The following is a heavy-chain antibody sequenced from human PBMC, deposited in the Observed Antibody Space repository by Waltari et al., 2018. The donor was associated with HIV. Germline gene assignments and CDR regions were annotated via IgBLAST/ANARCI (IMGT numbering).Heavy chain of an antibody. D-gene: IGHD2-2*01. Sequence: EVQLVESGGGLVQPGGSLRLSCAASGFTFSSYWMSWVRQAPGKGMEWVANIKQDGSEKFLLYAVNGRFTIARDNAKNSLYLQMNSLRAEDTAVYYCAREGGGYCRSTSCDRRAGGYYYYGMDVWGQGTTVTVSS. CDR1: GFTFSSYW. CDR2: IKQDGSEK. CDR3: AREGGGYCRSTSCDRRAGGYYYYGMDV. V-gene: IGHV3-7*01. J-gene: IGHJ6*02.